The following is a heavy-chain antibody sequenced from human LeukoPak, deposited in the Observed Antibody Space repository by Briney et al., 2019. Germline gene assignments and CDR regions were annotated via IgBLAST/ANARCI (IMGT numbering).Heavy chain of an antibody. Sequence: PGGSLRLSCAASGFIFSDYYMSWIRQAPGKGLEWVSYITSSGSTFYYADSVKGRFTISRDNAKNSLYLQMDTLRAEDTAVYYCASRGTAAAGTIKHWGQGTLVTVSS. V-gene: IGHV3-11*01. CDR1: GFIFSDYY. D-gene: IGHD6-13*01. CDR3: ASRGTAAAGTIKH. J-gene: IGHJ1*01. CDR2: ITSSGSTF.